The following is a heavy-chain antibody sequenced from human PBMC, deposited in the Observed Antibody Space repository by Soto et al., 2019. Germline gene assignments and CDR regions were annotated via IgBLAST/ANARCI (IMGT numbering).Heavy chain of an antibody. Sequence: PSETLSLTCTVSGGSTSSYYWSWIRQPPGKGLEWIGYIYYSGSTNYNPSLKSRVTISVDTSKNQFSLKLTSVTAADTAVYYCGRGGHAVKIFGVVMSLLDPWVQRALVTVSS. D-gene: IGHD3-3*01. CDR2: IYYSGST. CDR1: GGSTSSYY. CDR3: GRGGHAVKIFGVVMSLLDP. V-gene: IGHV4-59*01. J-gene: IGHJ5*02.